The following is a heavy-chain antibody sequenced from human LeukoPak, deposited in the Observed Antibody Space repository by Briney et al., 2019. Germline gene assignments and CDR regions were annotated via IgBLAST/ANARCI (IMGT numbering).Heavy chain of an antibody. V-gene: IGHV3-21*01. CDR3: ARGVVGAMNPFDY. J-gene: IGHJ4*02. Sequence: PGGSLRLSCAASGFTFSSYSMNWVRQAPGKGLEWVSSISSSFRFIYYADSVKGRFTISRDNAKNSLYLQMNSLRAEDTAVYYCARGVVGAMNPFDYWGQGTLVTVSS. CDR2: ISSSFRFI. D-gene: IGHD1-26*01. CDR1: GFTFSSYS.